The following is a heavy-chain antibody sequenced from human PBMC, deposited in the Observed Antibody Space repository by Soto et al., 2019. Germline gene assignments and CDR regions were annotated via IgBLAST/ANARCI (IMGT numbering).Heavy chain of an antibody. CDR2: ISSSSSYI. CDR3: ARDMYYYDSSGSYFDY. V-gene: IGHV3-21*01. Sequence: GSLRLSCAASGFTFSSYSMNWVRQAPGKGLEWVSSISSSSSYIYYADSVKGRFTISRDNAKNSLYLQMNSLRAEDTAVYYCARDMYYYDSSGSYFDYWGQGTLVTVSS. J-gene: IGHJ4*02. D-gene: IGHD3-22*01. CDR1: GFTFSSYS.